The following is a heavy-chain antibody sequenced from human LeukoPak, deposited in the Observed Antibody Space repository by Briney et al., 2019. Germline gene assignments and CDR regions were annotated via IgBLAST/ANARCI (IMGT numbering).Heavy chain of an antibody. J-gene: IGHJ1*01. CDR2: INPNGGST. Sequence: ASVKVSCKASGGTFSSYAISWVRQAPGQGLEWMGIINPNGGSTSYAQKFQGRVTMTRDTSTSTVYMELSSLRSDVTAVYYCARGLENDYGGNSYFQHWGQGTLVPVSS. CDR1: GGTFSSYA. V-gene: IGHV1-46*01. CDR3: ARGLENDYGGNSYFQH. D-gene: IGHD4-23*01.